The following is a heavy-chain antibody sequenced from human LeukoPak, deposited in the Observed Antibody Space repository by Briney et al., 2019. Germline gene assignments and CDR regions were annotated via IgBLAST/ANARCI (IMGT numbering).Heavy chain of an antibody. Sequence: GGSLTLSCAASGFTFDDYGMMWLGPAPGKEREGVSGINWNGGSKGYEDPVKGRFTISRDNAKNSLYLQMNSLRAEDTALYYCASGPNSASEGFDIWGQGKMVTVSS. CDR2: INWNGGSK. CDR1: GFTFDDYG. D-gene: IGHD4-23*01. J-gene: IGHJ3*02. CDR3: ASGPNSASEGFDI. V-gene: IGHV3-20*04.